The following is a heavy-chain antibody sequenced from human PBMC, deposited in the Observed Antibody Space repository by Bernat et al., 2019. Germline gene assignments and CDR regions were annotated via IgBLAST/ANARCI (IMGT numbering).Heavy chain of an antibody. V-gene: IGHV3-11*05. D-gene: IGHD3-9*01. CDR1: GFTFSDYY. CDR2: ISSSSSYT. Sequence: QVQLVESGGGLVKPGGSLRLSCAASGFTFSDYYMSWIRQAPGKGLEWVSYISSSSSYTNYADSVKGRFTIYRDNAKNSLYLPMNSLRDEDTAVYYCAKVWYYGILTGYDAFDIWGQGTMVTVSS. J-gene: IGHJ3*02. CDR3: AKVWYYGILTGYDAFDI.